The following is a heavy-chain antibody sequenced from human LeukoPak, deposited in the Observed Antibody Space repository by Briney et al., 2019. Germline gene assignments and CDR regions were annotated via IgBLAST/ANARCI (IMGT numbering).Heavy chain of an antibody. D-gene: IGHD2-21*02. V-gene: IGHV3-74*01. CDR3: ARGGDYSFDY. J-gene: IGHJ4*02. Sequence: PGGSLRLSCAASGFTFSSYWMHWVRQAPGKGLVWVSRSNSDGSSTNYADSVKGRFTISRDNAKNTLYLQMNSLRAEGTAVYYCARGGDYSFDYWGQGTLVTVSS. CDR1: GFTFSSYW. CDR2: SNSDGSST.